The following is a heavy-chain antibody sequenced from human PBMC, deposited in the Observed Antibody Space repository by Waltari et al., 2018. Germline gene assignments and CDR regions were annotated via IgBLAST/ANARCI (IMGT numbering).Heavy chain of an antibody. D-gene: IGHD3-10*01. CDR3: ARGRYYGSGSYSDY. CDR2: INHSGRR. V-gene: IGHV4-34*01. Sequence: QVQLQQWGAGLLKPSETLSLTCAVYGGSFSGYYWSWIRQPPGKGLEWIGEINHSGRRNYNPSLTGRVTISVDTSKNQFSLKLSSVTAADTAVYYCARGRYYGSGSYSDYWGQGTLVTVSS. J-gene: IGHJ4*02. CDR1: GGSFSGYY.